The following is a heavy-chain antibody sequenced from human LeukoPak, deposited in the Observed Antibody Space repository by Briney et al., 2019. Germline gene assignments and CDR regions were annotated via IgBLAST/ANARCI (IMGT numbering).Heavy chain of an antibody. D-gene: IGHD5-18*01. CDR1: GFTFSSYA. J-gene: IGHJ4*02. V-gene: IGHV3-23*01. CDR3: AKDLLGNTAIDY. Sequence: GGSLRLSCAASGFTFSSYAMSWVRQAPGKGLEWVSAISGSGGSTYYADSVKGRFTISRDNSKNTLHLQMNSLRAEDTAVYYCAKDLLGNTAIDYWGQGTLVTVSS. CDR2: ISGSGGST.